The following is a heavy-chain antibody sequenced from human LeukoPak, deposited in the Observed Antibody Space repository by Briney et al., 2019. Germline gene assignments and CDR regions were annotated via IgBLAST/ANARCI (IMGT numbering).Heavy chain of an antibody. V-gene: IGHV3-48*01. CDR2: ISSSSSTI. CDR1: GFTFSSYT. CDR3: ATSGGSYYAY. Sequence: GGSLRLSCAASGFTFSSYTINWVRQAPGKGLEWVSYISSSSSTIYYADSVKGRFTISRDNAKNSLFLQMNSLRAVDTAVYYCATSGGSYYAYWGQGTLVTVSS. D-gene: IGHD1-26*01. J-gene: IGHJ4*02.